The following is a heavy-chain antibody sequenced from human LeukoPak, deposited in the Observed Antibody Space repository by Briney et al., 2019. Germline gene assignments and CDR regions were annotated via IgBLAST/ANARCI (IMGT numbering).Heavy chain of an antibody. V-gene: IGHV3-21*01. Sequence: PGGSLRLSCAASAFTFSSYSMNWVRQAPGKGLEWVSSLSSSSSYIYYADSVKGRFTISRDNAKNSLYLQMNSLRAEDTAVYYCARGRWELLWYAFDIWGQGTMVTVSS. CDR1: AFTFSSYS. J-gene: IGHJ3*02. D-gene: IGHD1-26*01. CDR3: ARGRWELLWYAFDI. CDR2: LSSSSSYI.